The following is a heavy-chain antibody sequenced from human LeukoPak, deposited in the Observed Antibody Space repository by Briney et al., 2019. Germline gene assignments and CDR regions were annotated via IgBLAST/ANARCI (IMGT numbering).Heavy chain of an antibody. V-gene: IGHV4-59*01. Sequence: SETLSLTCTVSGGSISGYSWTWIRQPPGQGLEWIGYFHNSRTTSYNPSLAGRVIISVDTAMDQISLKLNSVAAADTAVYYCARGHLGLSPWGQGTLVTVSS. CDR2: FHNSRTT. J-gene: IGHJ5*02. CDR1: GGSISGYS. D-gene: IGHD3-10*01. CDR3: ARGHLGLSP.